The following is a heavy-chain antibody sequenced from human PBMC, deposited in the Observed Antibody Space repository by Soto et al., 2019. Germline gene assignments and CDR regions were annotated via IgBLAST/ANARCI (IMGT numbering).Heavy chain of an antibody. D-gene: IGHD5-18*01. Sequence: SVKVSCKTSGYTFTDYYTHWVRQAPVQGLEWMGWMNPKSGGAYFAQKFQGRVTLTRDTSIGTAYIEVNSLTSDDTAVYFCTGENIENSDGLYDAFDIWGQGTTVTVSS. CDR3: TGENIENSDGLYDAFDI. J-gene: IGHJ3*02. CDR1: GYTFTDYY. CDR2: MNPKSGGA. V-gene: IGHV1-2*02.